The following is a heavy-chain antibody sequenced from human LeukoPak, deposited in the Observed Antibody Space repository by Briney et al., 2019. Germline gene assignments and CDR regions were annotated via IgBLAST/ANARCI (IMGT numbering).Heavy chain of an antibody. CDR2: ISAYNGNT. J-gene: IGHJ4*02. D-gene: IGHD4-17*01. V-gene: IGHV1-18*04. Sequence: ASVKVSCKASGYTFTGYYMHWVRQAPGQGLEWMGWISAYNGNTNYAQKLQDRVTMTTDTSTSTAYMELRSLRSDDTAVYYCARVYYGGIVDYWGQGTLVTVSS. CDR1: GYTFTGYY. CDR3: ARVYYGGIVDY.